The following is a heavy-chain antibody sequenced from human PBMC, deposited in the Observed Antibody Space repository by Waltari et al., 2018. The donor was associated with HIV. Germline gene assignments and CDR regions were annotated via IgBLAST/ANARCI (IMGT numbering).Heavy chain of an antibody. D-gene: IGHD2-15*01. Sequence: QVQLQESGPGLVKPSETLSLTCTVTGGSISSHYWSWIRQSPGRGLDWIGYIYNNGDTNYSPSFRSRVTISLDTSKSQFFLKLRSVTAADTAVYYCAREAHCSGGTCYRPYWGQGALVTVSS. CDR3: AREAHCSGGTCYRPY. CDR2: IYNNGDT. V-gene: IGHV4-59*11. CDR1: GGSISSHY. J-gene: IGHJ4*02.